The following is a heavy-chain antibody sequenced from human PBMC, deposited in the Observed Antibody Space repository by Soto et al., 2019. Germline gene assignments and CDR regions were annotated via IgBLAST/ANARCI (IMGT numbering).Heavy chain of an antibody. D-gene: IGHD3-22*01. CDR1: GYSFTIYW. Sequence: PGESLKISCKGSGYSFTIYWIGWVRQMPGKGLEWMGIIYPGDSDTRYSPSFQGQVTISADKSISTAYLQWSSLKASDTAMYYCARPDYYDSSAPNAFDIWGQGTMVTVSS. J-gene: IGHJ3*02. V-gene: IGHV5-51*01. CDR3: ARPDYYDSSAPNAFDI. CDR2: IYPGDSDT.